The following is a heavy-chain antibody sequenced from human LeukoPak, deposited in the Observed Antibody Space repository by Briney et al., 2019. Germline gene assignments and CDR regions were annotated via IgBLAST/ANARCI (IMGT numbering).Heavy chain of an antibody. CDR2: IILLFGST. V-gene: IGHV1-69*13. CDR1: GDTFYNYP. CDR3: AREMESLANGFDI. J-gene: IGHJ3*02. D-gene: IGHD3-3*01. Sequence: ASVKVSCKASGDTFYNYPISWVRQAPGQGLEWMGHIILLFGSTHYAQNFHGRLTTSADESTRTAFMELSSLRSEDTALYYCAREMESLANGFDIWGQGTMVTVSS.